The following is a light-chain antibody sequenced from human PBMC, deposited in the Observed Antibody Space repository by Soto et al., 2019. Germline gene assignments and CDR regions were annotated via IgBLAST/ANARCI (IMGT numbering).Light chain of an antibody. J-gene: IGKJ2*01. V-gene: IGKV2-30*01. CDR3: MQCSHWPYT. Sequence: EVVMTQSPLSLPVTLGQPASMSCRSSQSLVYSDGNTYFHWFHQRPGQSPRRLIYKVSNRDSGVPDRFSGSGSGTDFTLKISGVEAEDVGIYYCMQCSHWPYTCGQGTKLEI. CDR2: KVS. CDR1: QSLVYSDGNTY.